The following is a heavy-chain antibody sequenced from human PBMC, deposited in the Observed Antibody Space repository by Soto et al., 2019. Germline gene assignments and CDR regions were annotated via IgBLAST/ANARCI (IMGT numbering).Heavy chain of an antibody. Sequence: SETLSLTCTVSGGSISSGDYYWSWIRQPPGKGLEWIGYIYYSGSTYYNPSLKSRVTISVDTSKNQFSLKLSSVTAADTAVYYCARVRVLVPAARTWGYYYYGMDVWGQGTTVTV. CDR1: GGSISSGDYY. CDR3: ARVRVLVPAARTWGYYYYGMDV. D-gene: IGHD2-2*01. J-gene: IGHJ6*02. V-gene: IGHV4-30-4*01. CDR2: IYYSGST.